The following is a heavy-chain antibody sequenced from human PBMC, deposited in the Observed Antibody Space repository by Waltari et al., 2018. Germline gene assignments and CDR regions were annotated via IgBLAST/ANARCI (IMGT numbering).Heavy chain of an antibody. CDR3: ARGSKRSATTMDYFDY. D-gene: IGHD5-18*01. Sequence: QLRLQESGSRLVKPSQTLSLTCAVSGGSISSGDYSWSWIRQPPGEGLEWIGYIHHSGSTYFNPSLKSRVTCSVDGSKNQFSLKLSSVTAADTAVYFCARGSKRSATTMDYFDYWGQGTPVTVSS. V-gene: IGHV4-30-2*01. CDR1: GGSISSGDYS. J-gene: IGHJ4*02. CDR2: IHHSGST.